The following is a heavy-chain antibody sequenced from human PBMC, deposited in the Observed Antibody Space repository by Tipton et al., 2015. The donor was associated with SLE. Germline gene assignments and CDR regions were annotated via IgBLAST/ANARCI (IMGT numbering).Heavy chain of an antibody. CDR3: ARDQSRWLLPGGAFDI. J-gene: IGHJ3*02. D-gene: IGHD3-22*01. V-gene: IGHV3-30-3*01. Sequence: SLRLSCAASGFTFSSYAMHWVRQAPGKGLEWVAVISYDGSNKYYADSVKGRFTISRDNSKNTLYMQMNSLRAEDTAVYYCARDQSRWLLPGGAFDIWGQGTMVTVSS. CDR2: ISYDGSNK. CDR1: GFTFSSYA.